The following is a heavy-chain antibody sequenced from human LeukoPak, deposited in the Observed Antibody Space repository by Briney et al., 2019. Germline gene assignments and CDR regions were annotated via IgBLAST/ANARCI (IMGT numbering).Heavy chain of an antibody. J-gene: IGHJ6*03. CDR3: AKVGGYSYGISFNYMDV. V-gene: IGHV3-9*01. CDR2: ISANSGSI. CDR1: GFTFDGYA. Sequence: GGSLRLSCAASGFTFDGYAMSWVRQAPGKGLEWVSGISANSGSIGYADSVKGRFTISRDTAKNSLYLQMNSLRAEDTALYYCAKVGGYSYGISFNYMDVGGKGTTVPVPS. D-gene: IGHD5-18*01.